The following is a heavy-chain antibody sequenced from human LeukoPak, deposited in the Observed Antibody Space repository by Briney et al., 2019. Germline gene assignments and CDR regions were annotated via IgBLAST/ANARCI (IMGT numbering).Heavy chain of an antibody. V-gene: IGHV4-59*01. Sequence: SETLSLTCTVSGGSISSYYWSWIRQPPGEGLEWIGYIYYSGSTNYNPSLKSRVTISVDTSKNQFSLKLSSVTAADTAVYYCARETVWFGDTRNGYYGMDVWGQGTTVTVSS. D-gene: IGHD3-10*01. CDR3: ARETVWFGDTRNGYYGMDV. CDR1: GGSISSYY. CDR2: IYYSGST. J-gene: IGHJ6*02.